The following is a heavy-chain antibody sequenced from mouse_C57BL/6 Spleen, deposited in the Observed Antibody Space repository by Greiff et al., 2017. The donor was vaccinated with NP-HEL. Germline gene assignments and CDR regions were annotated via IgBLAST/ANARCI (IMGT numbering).Heavy chain of an antibody. CDR1: GYTFTSYW. J-gene: IGHJ4*01. V-gene: IGHV1-7*01. CDR2: INPSSGYT. D-gene: IGHD1-1*01. CDR3: ARWASTVVAEGYAMDY. Sequence: QVQLQQSGAELAKPGASVKLSCKASGYTFTSYWMHWVKQRPGQGLEWIGYINPSSGYTKYNQKFKDKATLTADKSSSTAYMQLSSLTYEDSAVYYCARWASTVVAEGYAMDYWGQGTSVTVSS.